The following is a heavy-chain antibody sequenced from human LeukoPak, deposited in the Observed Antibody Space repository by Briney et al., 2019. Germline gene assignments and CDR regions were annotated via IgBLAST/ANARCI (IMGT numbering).Heavy chain of an antibody. J-gene: IGHJ5*02. D-gene: IGHD3-10*01. CDR3: AKDKVGSITSDA. CDR2: ITSSGANT. Sequence: GSLRLSCAASGFTFSSYGMHWVRQTPGKGLEWVSAITSSGANTYYADSVKGRFTISRDNFKNTLFLQMNSLRAEDTAVYYCAKDKVGSITSDAWGQGTLVTVSS. CDR1: GFTFSSYG. V-gene: IGHV3-23*01.